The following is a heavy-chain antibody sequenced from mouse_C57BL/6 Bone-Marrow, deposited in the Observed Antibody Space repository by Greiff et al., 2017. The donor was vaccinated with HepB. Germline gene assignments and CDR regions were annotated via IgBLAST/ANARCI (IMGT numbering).Heavy chain of an antibody. CDR2: ISGGGGNT. Sequence: EVQGVESGGGLVKPGGSLKLSCAASGFTFSSYTMSWVRQTPEKRLEWVATISGGGGNTYYPDSVKGRFTISRDNAKNTLCLQMSSLRSEDTALYYCASTGNYAMDYWGQGTSVTVSS. CDR3: ASTGNYAMDY. D-gene: IGHD4-1*01. J-gene: IGHJ4*01. V-gene: IGHV5-9*01. CDR1: GFTFSSYT.